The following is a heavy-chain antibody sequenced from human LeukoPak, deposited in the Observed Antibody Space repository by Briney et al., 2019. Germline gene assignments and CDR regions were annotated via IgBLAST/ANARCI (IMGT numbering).Heavy chain of an antibody. V-gene: IGHV3-23*01. D-gene: IGHD3-10*01. CDR3: AIEQDYYGSGSYYPRPYYFDY. CDR1: GFTFSSYA. CDR2: ISVSGGST. J-gene: IGHJ4*02. Sequence: PGGCLRLSCAASGFTFSSYAMSWVRQAPGKGLEWVSAISVSGGSTYYADPVKGRFTISRDNSKNTLYLQMNSLRAEDTAVYYCAIEQDYYGSGSYYPRPYYFDYWGQGTLVTVSS.